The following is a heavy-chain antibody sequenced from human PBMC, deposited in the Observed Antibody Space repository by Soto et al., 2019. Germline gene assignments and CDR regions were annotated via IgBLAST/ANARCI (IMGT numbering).Heavy chain of an antibody. Sequence: EVQLVESGGGLIQPGGSLRLSCAASGFTVSSNYMSWVRQAPGKGLEWVSVIYSGGSTYYADSVKGRFTISRDNSKNTLHPQRISLRAEALAVYYRARNYGVTAGGAFDLCGQCTMVTVSS. CDR3: ARNYGVTAGGAFDL. CDR1: GFTVSSNY. CDR2: IYSGGST. V-gene: IGHV3-53*01. J-gene: IGHJ3*01. D-gene: IGHD2-8*01.